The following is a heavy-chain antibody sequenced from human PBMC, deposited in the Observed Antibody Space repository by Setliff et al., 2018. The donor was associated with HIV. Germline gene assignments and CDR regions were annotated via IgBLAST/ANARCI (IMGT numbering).Heavy chain of an antibody. CDR3: ASRVYYYDSNNFLREEGFNP. J-gene: IGHJ5*02. CDR2: IYYSEKT. V-gene: IGHV4-39*01. CDR1: GGSISNSRYY. D-gene: IGHD3-22*01. Sequence: SETLSLTCTVSGGSISNSRYYWSWIRQPPGKGLEWIGSIYYSEKTYYNPSLKSRVTISIDTSKNQFSLNLTSVTAADTAVYYCASRVYYYDSNNFLREEGFNPWGQGTLVTVSS.